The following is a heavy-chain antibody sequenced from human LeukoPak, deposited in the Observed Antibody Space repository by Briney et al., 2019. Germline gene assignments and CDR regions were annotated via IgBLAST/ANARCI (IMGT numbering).Heavy chain of an antibody. V-gene: IGHV3-21*01. J-gene: IGHJ4*02. CDR2: ISSSSSYI. D-gene: IGHD6-6*01. Sequence: GGSLRLSCAASGFTFSSYEMNWVRQAPGKGLEWVSSISSSSSYIYYADSVKGRFTISRDNAKNSLYLQMNSLRAEDTAVYYCARDLWGYSSSDNFDYWGQGTLVTVSS. CDR1: GFTFSSYE. CDR3: ARDLWGYSSSDNFDY.